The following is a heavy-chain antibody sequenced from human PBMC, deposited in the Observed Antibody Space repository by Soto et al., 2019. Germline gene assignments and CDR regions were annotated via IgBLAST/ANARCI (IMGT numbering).Heavy chain of an antibody. CDR1: GFTFASND. J-gene: IGHJ5*02. D-gene: IGHD2-15*01. CDR3: AREVVVGGSLWLEP. CDR2: MNANVDAT. Sequence: QVQLVQSGAEVKKPGASVKVSCKASGFTFASNDINWVRQAPGQGLQWMGWMNANVDATDSPQEFKGRVSMTWNASIRTAYLELHNLKADDTAVYYCAREVVVGGSLWLEPWGQGRRVTVSS. V-gene: IGHV1-8*01.